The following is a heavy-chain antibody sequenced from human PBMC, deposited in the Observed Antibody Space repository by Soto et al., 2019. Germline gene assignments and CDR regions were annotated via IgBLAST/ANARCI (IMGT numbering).Heavy chain of an antibody. CDR3: ARSKIVVITNYGMDV. V-gene: IGHV2-5*01. Sequence: SGPTLVNPTQTLTLTCTFSGFSLSTSGVGVGWIRQPPGKALEWLAVIYWNDDKLYSPSLKTRLTITKDTSKNQVVLTMTNMDPVDTATYYCARSKIVVITNYGMDVWGQGTTVTVSS. J-gene: IGHJ6*02. D-gene: IGHD2-2*01. CDR1: GFSLSTSGVG. CDR2: IYWNDDK.